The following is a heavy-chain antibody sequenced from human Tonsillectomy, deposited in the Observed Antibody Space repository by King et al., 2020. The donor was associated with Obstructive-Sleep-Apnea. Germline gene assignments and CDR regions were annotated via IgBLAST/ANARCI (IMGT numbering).Heavy chain of an antibody. Sequence: QLGQAGGGVVQPGRSLRLSCAASGFTFSSYAMHWVRQAPGKGLEWVAVISYDGSNKYYADSVKGRFTISRDNSKNTLYLQMNSLRAEDTAVYYCASEYYDSSGQAVEVDYWGQGTLVTVSS. J-gene: IGHJ4*02. CDR2: ISYDGSNK. D-gene: IGHD3-22*01. CDR1: GFTFSSYA. CDR3: ASEYYDSSGQAVEVDY. V-gene: IGHV3-30*04.